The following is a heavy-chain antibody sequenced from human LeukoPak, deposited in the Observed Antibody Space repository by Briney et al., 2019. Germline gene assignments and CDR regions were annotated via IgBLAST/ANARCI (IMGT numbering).Heavy chain of an antibody. J-gene: IGHJ4*02. CDR2: INPSGGST. CDR3: ARRGSYYNVADY. V-gene: IGHV1-46*01. CDR1: GYTFTGYY. D-gene: IGHD1-26*01. Sequence: ASVKVSCKASGYTFTGYYMHWVRQAPGQGLEWMGIINPSGGSTSYAQKFQDRVTMTRDTSTSTVYLELSSLRSEDTAMYYCARRGSYYNVADYWGQGTLVTVSP.